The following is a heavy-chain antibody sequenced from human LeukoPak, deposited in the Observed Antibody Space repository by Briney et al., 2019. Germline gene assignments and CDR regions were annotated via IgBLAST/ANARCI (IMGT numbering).Heavy chain of an antibody. Sequence: ASVTVSCKVSGYTLTELSMHWVRQAPGKGLEWMGGFDPEDGETIYAQKFQGRVTMTEDTSTDTAYMELSSLRSEDTAVYYCAIGYYGYYYYMDVWGKGTTVTVSS. CDR2: FDPEDGET. D-gene: IGHD3-10*01. V-gene: IGHV1-24*01. J-gene: IGHJ6*03. CDR3: AIGYYGYYYYMDV. CDR1: GYTLTELS.